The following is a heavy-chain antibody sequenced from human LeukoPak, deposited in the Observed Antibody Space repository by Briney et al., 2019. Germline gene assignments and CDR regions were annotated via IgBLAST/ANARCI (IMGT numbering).Heavy chain of an antibody. CDR1: GYTFTSYA. CDR2: INAGNGNT. V-gene: IGHV1-3*01. J-gene: IGHJ5*02. Sequence: GASVKVSCKASGYTFTSYAMHWVRQAPGQRLEWMGWINAGNGNTKYSQKFQGRVTITRDTSASTAYMELGSLRSEDTAVYYCARASRIAWSNWFDPWGQGTLVTVSS. CDR3: ARASRIAWSNWFDP. D-gene: IGHD6-6*01.